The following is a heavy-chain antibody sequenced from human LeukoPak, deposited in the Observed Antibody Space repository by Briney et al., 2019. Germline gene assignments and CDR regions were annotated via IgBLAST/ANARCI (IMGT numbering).Heavy chain of an antibody. Sequence: GGSLRLSCAASGFTVSSNYMSWVRQAPGKGLEWVGRIKSKTDGGTTDYAAPVKGRFTISRDDSKNTLYLQMNSLKTEDTAVYYCTTGRLTYYYDSSGYFDFDYWGQGTLVTVSS. CDR1: GFTVSSNY. J-gene: IGHJ4*02. CDR2: IKSKTDGGTT. V-gene: IGHV3-15*01. CDR3: TTGRLTYYYDSSGYFDFDY. D-gene: IGHD3-22*01.